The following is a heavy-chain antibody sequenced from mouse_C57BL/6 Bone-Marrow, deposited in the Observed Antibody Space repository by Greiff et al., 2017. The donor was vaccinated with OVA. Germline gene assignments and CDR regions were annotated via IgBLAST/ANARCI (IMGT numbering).Heavy chain of an antibody. CDR2: INYEGSST. CDR1: GFTFSDYY. CDR3: ARFFLYDYDGYYFDY. D-gene: IGHD2-4*01. Sequence: EVKVVESGGGLVKPGGSLKLSCAASGFTFSDYYMAWVRQVPEKGLEWVANINYEGSSTYYLDSLKSRFIISRDNAKNILYLQMSRLKSEDTATYYCARFFLYDYDGYYFDYWGQGTTLTVSS. J-gene: IGHJ2*01. V-gene: IGHV5-16*01.